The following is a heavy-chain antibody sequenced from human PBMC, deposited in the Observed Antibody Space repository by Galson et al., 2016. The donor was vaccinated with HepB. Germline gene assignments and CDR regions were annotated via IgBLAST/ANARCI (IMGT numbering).Heavy chain of an antibody. CDR1: GASFTDNSW. D-gene: IGHD1-26*01. V-gene: IGHV4/OR15-8*01. CDR2: IYQTGTA. J-gene: IGHJ4*02. Sequence: SETLSLTCVVSGASFTDNSWWSWVRQSPGTGLEWIGEIYQTGTAHYNPSFTSRATISVDKSKNQISLRLNSVTASDTAVYYCTRGTLGTTASMACDYWGQGALVSVAS. CDR3: TRGTLGTTASMACDY.